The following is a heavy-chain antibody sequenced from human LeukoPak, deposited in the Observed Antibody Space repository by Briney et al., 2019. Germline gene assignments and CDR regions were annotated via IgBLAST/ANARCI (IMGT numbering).Heavy chain of an antibody. D-gene: IGHD3-22*01. V-gene: IGHV4-59*01. Sequence: SETLSLTCTDSGGSISSYYWSWIRQPPGKGLEWIGYIYYSGSTNYNPSLKSRVTISVDTSKNQFTLKLSSVTAADTAVYYCAREADYYDSSGYFDYWGQGTLVTVSS. CDR3: AREADYYDSSGYFDY. CDR1: GGSISSYY. CDR2: IYYSGST. J-gene: IGHJ4*02.